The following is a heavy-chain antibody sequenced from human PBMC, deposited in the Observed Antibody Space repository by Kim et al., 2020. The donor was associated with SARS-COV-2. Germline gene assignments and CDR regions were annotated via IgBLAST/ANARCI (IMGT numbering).Heavy chain of an antibody. Sequence: GRFTISRDNSKNTLYLQMNSLRAEDTAVYYCANGGAYCSGGSCYSYYFDYWGQGTLVTVSS. V-gene: IGHV3-23*01. CDR3: ANGGAYCSGGSCYSYYFDY. J-gene: IGHJ4*02. D-gene: IGHD2-15*01.